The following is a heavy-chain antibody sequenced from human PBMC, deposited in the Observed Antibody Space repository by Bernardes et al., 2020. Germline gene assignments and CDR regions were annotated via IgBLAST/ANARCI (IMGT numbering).Heavy chain of an antibody. CDR1: GGSVSSGSYY. CDR2: IYYSGST. D-gene: IGHD3-9*01. Sequence: SETLSLTCTVSGGSVSSGSYYWSWIRQPPGKGLEWIGYIYYSGSTNYNPSLKSRVTISVDTSKNQFSLKLSSVTAADTAVYYCARAGILTGYYNYYYYGMDVWGKGTTVTVSS. V-gene: IGHV4-61*01. J-gene: IGHJ6*04. CDR3: ARAGILTGYYNYYYYGMDV.